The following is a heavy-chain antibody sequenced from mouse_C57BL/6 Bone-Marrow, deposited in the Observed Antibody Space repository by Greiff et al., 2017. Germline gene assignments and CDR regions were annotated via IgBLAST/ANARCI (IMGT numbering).Heavy chain of an antibody. D-gene: IGHD1-1*01. V-gene: IGHV5-17*01. CDR2: ISSGGSTI. Sequence: EVKLMDSGGGLVKPGGSLKLSCAASGFTFSDYGMHWVRQAPEKGLEWVAYISSGGSTIYYADTVKGRFTISRDNAKNTLFLQMTSLRSEDTAMYYCARGGSEVATGALDYWGQGTSVTVSS. CDR3: ARGGSEVATGALDY. J-gene: IGHJ4*01. CDR1: GFTFSDYG.